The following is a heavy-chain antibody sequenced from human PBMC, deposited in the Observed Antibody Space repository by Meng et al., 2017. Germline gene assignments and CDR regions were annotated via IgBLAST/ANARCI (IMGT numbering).Heavy chain of an antibody. V-gene: IGHV1-8*03. D-gene: IGHD3-22*01. CDR2: MNPNSGNT. Sequence: GESLKISCKASGYTFTSYDINWVRQATGQGLEWMGWMNPNSGNTGYAQKFQGRVTITRNTSISTAYMELSSLRSEDTAVYYCARGVYDSSGYIPFDYWGQGTLVTVSS. CDR3: ARGVYDSSGYIPFDY. CDR1: GYTFTSYD. J-gene: IGHJ4*02.